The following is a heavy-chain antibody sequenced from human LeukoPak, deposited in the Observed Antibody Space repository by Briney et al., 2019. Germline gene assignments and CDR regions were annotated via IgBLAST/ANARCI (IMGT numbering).Heavy chain of an antibody. CDR2: IKSKTDGGTT. J-gene: IGHJ3*02. D-gene: IGHD2-15*01. CDR1: GFPFSSAW. V-gene: IGHV3-15*01. Sequence: PGGSLRLSCAASGFPFSSAWMSRVRQAPGKGLEWVGRIKSKTDGGTTDYAAPVKGIFTISRDDSKNTPYLQMNSLKSEDTAVYYCTTYKYCSGGSCYSAAFDIWGQGTMVTVSS. CDR3: TTYKYCSGGSCYSAAFDI.